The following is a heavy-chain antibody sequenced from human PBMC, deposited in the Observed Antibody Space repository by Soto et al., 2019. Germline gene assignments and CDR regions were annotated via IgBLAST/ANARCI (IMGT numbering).Heavy chain of an antibody. Sequence: GGSLRLSCAASGFTFSSYDMHWVRQATGKGLEWVSAIGTAGDTYYPGSVKGRFTISRENAKNSLYLQMNSLRAGDTAVYYCPRKRMDHDAFDIWGQGTMVTFSS. D-gene: IGHD2-2*03. J-gene: IGHJ3*02. CDR2: IGTAGDT. CDR1: GFTFSSYD. V-gene: IGHV3-13*01. CDR3: PRKRMDHDAFDI.